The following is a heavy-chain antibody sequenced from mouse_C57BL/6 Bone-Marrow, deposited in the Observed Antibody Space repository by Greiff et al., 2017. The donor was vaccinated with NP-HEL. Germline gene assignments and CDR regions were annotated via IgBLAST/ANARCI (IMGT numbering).Heavy chain of an antibody. D-gene: IGHD2-5*01. CDR2: IDPENGDT. CDR3: TTGSYYSNCLWFAY. Sequence: EVQLQQSGAELVRPGASVKLSCTASGFNIKDDYMHWVKQRPEQGLEWIGWIDPENGDTEYASKFQGKATITADTSSNTAYLQLSSLTSEDTAVYYCTTGSYYSNCLWFAYWGQGTLVTVSA. V-gene: IGHV14-4*01. J-gene: IGHJ3*01. CDR1: GFNIKDDY.